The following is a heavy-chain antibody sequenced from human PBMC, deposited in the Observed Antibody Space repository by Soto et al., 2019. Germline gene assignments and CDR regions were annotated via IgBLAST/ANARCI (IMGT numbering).Heavy chain of an antibody. CDR1: GFTLTRYN. J-gene: IGHJ4*02. D-gene: IGHD1-1*01. CDR3: ARCSRNWSGQYFDY. CDR2: TSVSGNYI. V-gene: IGHV3-21*01. Sequence: EVQLVESGGGLVKPGGSLRLSCAASGFTLTRYNMKWVSQAPKKGLAWVSSTSVSGNYIYSADSVKCRFTISRDNAKNSLYMQMNILRVDYTAVYYCARCSRNWSGQYFDYWGQGGLVTVSS.